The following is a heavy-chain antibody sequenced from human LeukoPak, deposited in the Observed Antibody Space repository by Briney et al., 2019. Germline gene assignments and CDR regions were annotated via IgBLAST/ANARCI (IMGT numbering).Heavy chain of an antibody. CDR2: ISWNSGSI. D-gene: IGHD1-1*01. V-gene: IGHV3-9*03. CDR3: AKAQRYNWNDGGAFDI. J-gene: IGHJ3*02. Sequence: PGGSMRLSCAASGFTFDDYAMHWVRQAPGEGLEWVSGISWNSGSIGYADSVKGRFTISRDNAKNSLYLQMNSLRAEDMALYYCAKAQRYNWNDGGAFDIWGQGTMVTVSS. CDR1: GFTFDDYA.